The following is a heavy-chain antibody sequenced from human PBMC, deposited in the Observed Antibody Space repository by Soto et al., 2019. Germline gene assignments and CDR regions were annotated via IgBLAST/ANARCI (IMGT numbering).Heavy chain of an antibody. Sequence: SETLSLTCTVSGGSISSSSYYWGWIRQPPGKGLEWIGSIYYSGSTYYNPSLKSRVTISVDTSKNQFSLKLSSVTAADTAVYYCARLRIFGVVIDYYYGMDVWGQGTTVTVSS. CDR1: GGSISSSSYY. CDR3: ARLRIFGVVIDYYYGMDV. CDR2: IYYSGST. V-gene: IGHV4-39*01. J-gene: IGHJ6*02. D-gene: IGHD3-3*01.